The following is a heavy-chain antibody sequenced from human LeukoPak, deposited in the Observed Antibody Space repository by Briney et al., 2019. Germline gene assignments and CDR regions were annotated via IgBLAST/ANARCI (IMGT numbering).Heavy chain of an antibody. CDR3: AREYCSGGSCYQDY. CDR2: IYTSGST. CDR1: GGSISSGSYY. D-gene: IGHD2-15*01. V-gene: IGHV4-61*02. Sequence: SQTLSLTCTVSGGSISSGSYYWSWIRQPAGKGLEWIGRIYTSGSTNYNPSLKSRVTISADTSKNQFSLKLSSVTAADTAVYYCAREYCSGGSCYQDYWGQGTLVTVSS. J-gene: IGHJ4*02.